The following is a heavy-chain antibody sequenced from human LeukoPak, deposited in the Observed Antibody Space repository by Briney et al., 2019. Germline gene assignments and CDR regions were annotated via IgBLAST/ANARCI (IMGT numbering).Heavy chain of an antibody. D-gene: IGHD2-2*01. CDR1: GFTFSSYA. Sequence: GGSLRLSCAASGFTFSSYAMSWDRQAPGKGLEWVSAISGSGGSTYYADSVKGRFTISRDNSKNTLYLQMNSLRAEDTAVYYCAKVAYCSSTSCPISNFDYWGQGTLVTVSS. CDR3: AKVAYCSSTSCPISNFDY. CDR2: ISGSGGST. V-gene: IGHV3-23*01. J-gene: IGHJ4*02.